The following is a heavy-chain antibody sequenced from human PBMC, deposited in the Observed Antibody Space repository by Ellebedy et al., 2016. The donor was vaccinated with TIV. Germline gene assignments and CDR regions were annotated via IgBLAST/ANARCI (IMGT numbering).Heavy chain of an antibody. CDR1: GFSFRSYW. J-gene: IGHJ4*02. CDR2: ISTNGKYI. CDR3: TRPAATYSSSWYDFDC. V-gene: IGHV3-21*01. Sequence: GESLKISCAASGFSFRSYWMSWVRQAPGKGLEWVSSISTNGKYIHLADSLKGRFTVPRDNAKNSLYLQMSSLRVEDTAIYYCTRPAATYSSSWYDFDCWGQGALVTVSS. D-gene: IGHD6-13*01.